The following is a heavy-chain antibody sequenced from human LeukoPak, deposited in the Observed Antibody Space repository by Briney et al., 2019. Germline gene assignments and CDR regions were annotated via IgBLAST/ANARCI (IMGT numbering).Heavy chain of an antibody. V-gene: IGHV3-64*01. CDR1: GFTFSSYA. D-gene: IGHD4-17*01. Sequence: GGSLRLSCAASGFTFSSYAMHWVRQAPGKGLEYVSAISSNGGSTYYANSVKGRFTISRDNSKNTLYLQMGSLRAEDMAVYYCARGTTAILRGCWFDPWGQGTLVTVSS. CDR3: ARGTTAILRGCWFDP. CDR2: ISSNGGST. J-gene: IGHJ5*02.